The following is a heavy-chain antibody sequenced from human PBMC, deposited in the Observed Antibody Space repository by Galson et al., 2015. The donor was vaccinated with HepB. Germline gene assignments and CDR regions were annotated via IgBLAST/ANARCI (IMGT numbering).Heavy chain of an antibody. CDR2: INAGNGNT. V-gene: IGHV1-3*01. CDR1: GYTFTSYA. D-gene: IGHD6-19*01. Sequence: SVKVSCKASGYTFTSYAMHWVRQAPGQRLEWMGWINAGNGNTKYSQKFQGRVTITRDTSASTAYMELSSLRSEDTAVYYCARGRRIAVAGTIFYVDYWGQGTLVTVSS. J-gene: IGHJ4*02. CDR3: ARGRRIAVAGTIFYVDY.